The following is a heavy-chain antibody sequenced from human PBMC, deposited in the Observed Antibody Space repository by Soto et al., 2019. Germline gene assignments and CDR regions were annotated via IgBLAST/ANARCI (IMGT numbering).Heavy chain of an antibody. J-gene: IGHJ6*02. CDR1: GGTFSSYA. CDR3: ARTTVTHPYYYYGMDV. CDR2: IIPIFGTA. D-gene: IGHD4-17*01. Sequence: QVQLVQSGAEVKKPGSSVKVSCKASGGTFSSYAISWVRQAPGQGLEWMGGIIPIFGTANYAQKFQGRVTITADKTTSIAYRELSSLRSEDTAVYYCARTTVTHPYYYYGMDVWGQGTTVTVSS. V-gene: IGHV1-69*06.